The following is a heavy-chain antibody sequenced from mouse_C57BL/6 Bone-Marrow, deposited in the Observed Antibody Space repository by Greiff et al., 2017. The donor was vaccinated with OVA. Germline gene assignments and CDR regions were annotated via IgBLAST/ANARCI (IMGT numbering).Heavy chain of an antibody. CDR1: GYTFTSYW. J-gene: IGHJ3*01. CDR3: ARGFAY. Sequence: QVQLQQSGAELAKPGASVKLSCKASGYTFTSYWMHWVKQRPGQGLEWIGYINPSSGYTKYNQKFKDKATLTADKYYSTAYMQLSSLTYEDSAVYYCARGFAYWGQGTLVTVSA. V-gene: IGHV1-7*01. CDR2: INPSSGYT.